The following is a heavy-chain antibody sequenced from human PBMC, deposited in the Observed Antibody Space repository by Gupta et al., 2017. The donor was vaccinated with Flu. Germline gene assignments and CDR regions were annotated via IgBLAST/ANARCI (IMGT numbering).Heavy chain of an antibody. Sequence: VQLLESGGGLVQPGWSLRLSCVVSGFAFDIYAMHWVRHVPGRGLEWVSGISWNGGEIADADAGKGRFAVYRDDAKKNLVLQMNSLKLDDTDYYYCAKGRGRSESFGADLWGQGILVNVSS. CDR3: AKGRGRSESFGADL. D-gene: IGHD3-10*01. V-gene: IGHV3-9*01. CDR1: GFAFDIYA. J-gene: IGHJ4*02. CDR2: ISWNGGEI.